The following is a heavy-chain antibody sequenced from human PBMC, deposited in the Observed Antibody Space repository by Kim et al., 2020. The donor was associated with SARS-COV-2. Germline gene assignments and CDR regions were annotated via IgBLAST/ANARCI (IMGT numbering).Heavy chain of an antibody. CDR2: ISSSSSYI. V-gene: IGHV3-21*01. D-gene: IGHD3-3*01. Sequence: GGSLRLSCAASGFTFSSYSMNWVRQAPGKGLEWVSSISSSSSYIYYADSVKGRFTISRDNAKNSLYLQMNSLRAEDTAVYYCARYYDFWSGYYWDYYYYGMDVWGQGTTVTVSS. J-gene: IGHJ6*02. CDR3: ARYYDFWSGYYWDYYYYGMDV. CDR1: GFTFSSYS.